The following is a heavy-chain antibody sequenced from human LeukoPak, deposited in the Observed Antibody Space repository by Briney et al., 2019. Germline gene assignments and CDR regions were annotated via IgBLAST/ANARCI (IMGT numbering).Heavy chain of an antibody. V-gene: IGHV3-11*01. J-gene: IGHJ6*04. Sequence: GGSLRLSCEASGFSFSDYYMTWIRQPPGKGLEWIAYIKSGATTMYYADSVRGRFTISRDDSKNSLSLQMKSLRAEDTAVYYCAELGITMIGGVWGKGTTVTISS. CDR1: GFSFSDYY. CDR2: IKSGATTM. D-gene: IGHD3-10*02. CDR3: AELGITMIGGV.